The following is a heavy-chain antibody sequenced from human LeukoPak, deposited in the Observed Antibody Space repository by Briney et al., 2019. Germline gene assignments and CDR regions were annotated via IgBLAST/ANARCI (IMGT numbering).Heavy chain of an antibody. V-gene: IGHV1-2*02. J-gene: IGHJ6*02. D-gene: IGHD6-19*01. Sequence: ASVKVSCKASGYTFTGYYMHWVRQAPGQGLEWMGWINPNSGGTNYTQKFQGRVTMTRDTSISTAYMELSRLRSDATAVYYCARDGAVAGEDYGMDVWGQGTTVTVSS. CDR2: INPNSGGT. CDR3: ARDGAVAGEDYGMDV. CDR1: GYTFTGYY.